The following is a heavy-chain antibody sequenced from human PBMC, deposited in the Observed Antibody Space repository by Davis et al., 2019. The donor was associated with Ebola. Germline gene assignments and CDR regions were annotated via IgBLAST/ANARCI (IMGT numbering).Heavy chain of an antibody. CDR1: GGSISSGSYY. V-gene: IGHV4-31*03. D-gene: IGHD4/OR15-4a*01. J-gene: IGHJ6*02. Sequence: MPSETLSLTCTVSGGSISSGSYYWSWIRQHPGRGLEWIGYIYYSGTTYYNPSLQSRVTISVDTSKNQFSLKLSAVTAAATAVYYCARDGTMGKGGMDVWGQGTTVTVSS. CDR3: ARDGTMGKGGMDV. CDR2: IYYSGTT.